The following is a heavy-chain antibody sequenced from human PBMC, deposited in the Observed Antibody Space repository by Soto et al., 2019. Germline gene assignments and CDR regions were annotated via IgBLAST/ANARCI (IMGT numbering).Heavy chain of an antibody. Sequence: QVQLVQSGAEVKKPGASVKVSCKASGYTFTGYYMHWVRQAPGQGLEWMGGINPNSGGTNYAQKFQGWVTMPRDPSSSTAYMELSRLRSDDTAVYYCARTIHHYCSGGSCSPYFDYWGQGTLVTVSS. CDR2: INPNSGGT. V-gene: IGHV1-2*04. J-gene: IGHJ4*02. CDR3: ARTIHHYCSGGSCSPYFDY. D-gene: IGHD2-15*01. CDR1: GYTFTGYY.